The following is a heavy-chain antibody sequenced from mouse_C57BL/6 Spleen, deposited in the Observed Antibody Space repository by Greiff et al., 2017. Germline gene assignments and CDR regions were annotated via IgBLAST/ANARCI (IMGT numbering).Heavy chain of an antibody. CDR1: GYTFTSYG. CDR3: ARKRDYDLYWYFDV. Sequence: VQLQQSGAELARPGASVKLSCKASGYTFTSYGISWVKQRTGQGLDWIGEIYPRSGNTYYNEKFKGKATLTADKSSSTAYMELRSLTSEDSAVYFCARKRDYDLYWYFDVWGTGTTVTVSS. J-gene: IGHJ1*03. CDR2: IYPRSGNT. D-gene: IGHD2-4*01. V-gene: IGHV1-81*01.